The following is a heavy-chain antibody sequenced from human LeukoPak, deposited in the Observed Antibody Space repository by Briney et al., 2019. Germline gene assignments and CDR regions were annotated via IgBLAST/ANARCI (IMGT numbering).Heavy chain of an antibody. Sequence: ASVKVSCKASGGTFSSYAISWVRQAPGQGLEWMGRIIPILGIANYAQKFQGRVTITADKSTSTAYMELSSLRSEDTAVYYCARGSALRGYSYGFDYWGQGTLITASS. CDR3: ARGSALRGYSYGFDY. J-gene: IGHJ4*02. CDR1: GGTFSSYA. D-gene: IGHD5-18*01. V-gene: IGHV1-69*04. CDR2: IIPILGIA.